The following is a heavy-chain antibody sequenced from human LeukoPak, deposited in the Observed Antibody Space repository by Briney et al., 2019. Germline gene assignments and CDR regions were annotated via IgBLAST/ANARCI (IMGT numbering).Heavy chain of an antibody. J-gene: IGHJ4*02. V-gene: IGHV3-48*01. Sequence: PGGSLRLSCAASGFTFSSYAMSWVRQAPGRGLEWVSYISSSSSTIYYADSVKGRFTISRDNAKNSLYLQMNSLRAEDTAVYYCARVYSRLFDYWGQGTLVTVSS. CDR3: ARVYSRLFDY. CDR1: GFTFSSYA. D-gene: IGHD5-18*01. CDR2: ISSSSSTI.